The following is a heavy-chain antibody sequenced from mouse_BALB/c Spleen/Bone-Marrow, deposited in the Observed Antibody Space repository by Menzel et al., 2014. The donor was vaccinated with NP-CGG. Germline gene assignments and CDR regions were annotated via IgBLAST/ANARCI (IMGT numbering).Heavy chain of an antibody. CDR3: TRRYEIYYAMDY. CDR1: GYTFTSYW. J-gene: IGHJ4*01. Sequence: LQQSGSELVRPGASVKLSCKASGYTFTSYWMHWVKQRPGQGLEWIGNIYPGSGSTNYDEKFKSKATLTVDTSSSTAYMQLSSLTSEDSAVYYCTRRYEIYYAMDYWGQGTSVTVSS. V-gene: IGHV1S22*01. D-gene: IGHD2-14*01. CDR2: IYPGSGST.